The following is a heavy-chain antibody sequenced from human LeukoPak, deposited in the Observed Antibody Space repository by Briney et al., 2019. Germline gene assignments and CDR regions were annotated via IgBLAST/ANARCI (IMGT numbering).Heavy chain of an antibody. CDR2: IYYSGST. CDR3: ARVNPGYRPDAFDI. D-gene: IGHD6-13*01. V-gene: IGHV4-59*01. J-gene: IGHJ3*02. Sequence: SETLPLTCTVSGGSIGSYYWSWIRQPPGKGLEWIGYIYYSGSTNYNPSLKSRVTISVDTSKNQFSLKLSSVTAADTAVYYCARVNPGYRPDAFDIWGQGTMVTVSS. CDR1: GGSIGSYY.